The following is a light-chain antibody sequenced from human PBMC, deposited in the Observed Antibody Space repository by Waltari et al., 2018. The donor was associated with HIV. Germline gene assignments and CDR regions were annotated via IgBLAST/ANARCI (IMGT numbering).Light chain of an antibody. Sequence: SYELTQPPSVSVSPGQKASITCSGEKLGDKSACWYQQKTGQSPVLVIYQDSKRPSGIPERFSGSNSGNTATLTISGTQAMDEADYYCQAWDSSSNWVFGGGTKLTVL. CDR2: QDS. CDR3: QAWDSSSNWV. J-gene: IGLJ3*02. CDR1: KLGDKS. V-gene: IGLV3-1*01.